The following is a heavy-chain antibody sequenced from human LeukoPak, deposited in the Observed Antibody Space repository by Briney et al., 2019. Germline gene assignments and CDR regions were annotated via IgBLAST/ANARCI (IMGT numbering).Heavy chain of an antibody. CDR2: IYYSGST. CDR3: ARDKVSFYYDSSGVDY. D-gene: IGHD3-22*01. CDR1: GGSISSYY. Sequence: NPSETLSLTCTVSGGSISSYYWNWIRQPPGKGLEWIGYIYYSGSTYYNPSLKSRVTISVDTSKNQFSLKLSSVTAADTAVYYCARDKVSFYYDSSGVDYWGQGTLVTVSS. J-gene: IGHJ4*02. V-gene: IGHV4-59*12.